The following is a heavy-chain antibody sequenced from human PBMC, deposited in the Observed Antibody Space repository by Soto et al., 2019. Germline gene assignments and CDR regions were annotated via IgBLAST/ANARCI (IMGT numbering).Heavy chain of an antibody. CDR3: ARELTSDGDNWFDP. V-gene: IGHV4-59*01. Sequence: PSETLSLTCTVSGGSISSYYWSWIRQPPGKGLEWIGYIYYSGSTNYNPSLKSRVTISVDTSKNQFSLKLSSVTAADTAVYYCARELTSDGDNWFDPWGQGTLVTVSS. CDR1: GGSISSYY. J-gene: IGHJ5*02. CDR2: IYYSGST.